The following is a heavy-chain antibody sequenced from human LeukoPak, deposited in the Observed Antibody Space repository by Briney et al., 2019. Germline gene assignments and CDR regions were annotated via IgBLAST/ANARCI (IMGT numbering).Heavy chain of an antibody. D-gene: IGHD2-15*01. Sequence: GGSLRLSCAASGFTFSSYAMHWVRQAPGKGLEGVAVISYDGSNKYYADSVKGRFTISRDNSKNTLYLQMNSLRAEDTAVYYCARVYCSGGSCPQPFDYWGEGTLVAV. CDR1: GFTFSSYA. V-gene: IGHV3-30-3*01. J-gene: IGHJ4*02. CDR3: ARVYCSGGSCPQPFDY. CDR2: ISYDGSNK.